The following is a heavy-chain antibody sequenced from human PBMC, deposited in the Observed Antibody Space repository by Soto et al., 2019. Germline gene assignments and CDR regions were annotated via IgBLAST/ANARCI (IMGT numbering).Heavy chain of an antibody. J-gene: IGHJ6*03. CDR3: ASQRRYSSSSHYYMDV. V-gene: IGHV4-34*01. D-gene: IGHD6-6*01. CDR2: INHSGST. Sequence: SETLSLTCAVYGGSFSGYYWSWIRQPPGKGLEWIGEINHSGSTNYNPSLKSRVTISVDTSKNQFSLKLSSVTAADTAVYYCASQRRYSSSSHYYMDVWGKGTTVTVSS. CDR1: GGSFSGYY.